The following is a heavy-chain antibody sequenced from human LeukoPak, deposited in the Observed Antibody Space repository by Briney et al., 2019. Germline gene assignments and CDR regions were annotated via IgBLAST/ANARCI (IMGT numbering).Heavy chain of an antibody. D-gene: IGHD2-2*02. CDR2: INHSGST. CDR1: GGSFSGYY. J-gene: IGHJ4*02. Sequence: SETLSLTCAVYGGSFSGYYWSWIRQPPGKGLEWIGEINHSGSTNYNPSLKSRVTISVDTSKNQFPLKLSSVTAADTAVYYCARGQEYCSSTSCYTGGPNFDYWGQGTLVTVSS. V-gene: IGHV4-34*01. CDR3: ARGQEYCSSTSCYTGGPNFDY.